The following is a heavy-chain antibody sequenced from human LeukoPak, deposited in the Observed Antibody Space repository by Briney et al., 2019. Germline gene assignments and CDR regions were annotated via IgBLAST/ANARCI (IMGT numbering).Heavy chain of an antibody. D-gene: IGHD3-16*01. V-gene: IGHV3-30*02. CDR2: IRSDGRNK. J-gene: IGHJ6*03. CDR1: GFTFTTYGMQFSSYG. Sequence: GGSLRLSCAASGFTFTTYGMQFSSYGMHWVRQAPGKGLERVAFIRSDGRNKYYADSVKGRFTISRDNTKNTLYLQMNSLRAEDTGVYYCAKLKINYYYYMDVWGKGTTVIVSS. CDR3: AKLKINYYYYMDV.